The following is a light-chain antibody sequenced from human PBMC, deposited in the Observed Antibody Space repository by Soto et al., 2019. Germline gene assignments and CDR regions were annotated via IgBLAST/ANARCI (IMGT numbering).Light chain of an antibody. V-gene: IGKV3-20*01. CDR2: GAS. CDR3: QHYKTWPPYT. CDR1: QSVSSSY. J-gene: IGKJ2*01. Sequence: EIVLTQSPGTLSLSPGERATLSCRASQSVSSSYLAWYQQKPGQAPRLLIYGASSRATGIPDRFSGSGSGTDFTLTISSLQSDDFAVYYCQHYKTWPPYTFGQGTKLEIK.